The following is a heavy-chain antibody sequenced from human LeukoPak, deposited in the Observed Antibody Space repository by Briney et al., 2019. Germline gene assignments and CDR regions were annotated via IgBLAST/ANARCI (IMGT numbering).Heavy chain of an antibody. J-gene: IGHJ3*02. CDR1: GFTFSSYG. Sequence: PGGSLRLSCAASGFTFSSYGIHWVRQAPGKGLEWVAFIQYDGSNKYYADSVKGRFTISRDNSKNTLYLQMNSLRAEDTAVYYCARGIVVVTASAFDIWGQGTMVTVSS. CDR2: IQYDGSNK. V-gene: IGHV3-30*02. D-gene: IGHD2-21*02. CDR3: ARGIVVVTASAFDI.